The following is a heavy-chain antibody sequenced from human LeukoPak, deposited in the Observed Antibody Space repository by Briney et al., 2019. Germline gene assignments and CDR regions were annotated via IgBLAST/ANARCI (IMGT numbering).Heavy chain of an antibody. CDR3: TRGPSGKPPNANYWYFDL. CDR2: IKQGGNEK. V-gene: IGHV3-7*01. J-gene: IGHJ2*01. Sequence: GGSLRLSCAASGFTFSSYWMSWVRQAPGKGLEWVANIKQGGNEKFYVDSMKGRFTISRDDAKSSLYLQMHSPRVEDTAVYYCTRGPSGKPPNANYWYFDLWGRGTLVTVSS. CDR1: GFTFSSYW. D-gene: IGHD1-26*01.